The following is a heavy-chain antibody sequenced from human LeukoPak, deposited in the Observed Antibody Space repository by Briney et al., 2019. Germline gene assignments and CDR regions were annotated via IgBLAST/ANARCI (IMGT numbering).Heavy chain of an antibody. CDR1: GGSISSGAFY. CDR3: AGSYRSASISNGMDV. Sequence: PSETLSLTCTVSGGSISSGAFYWSWIRQHPGKGLESIGYTYYSGSTYYNPSLRSRVTISVDTSKNQFSLKLSSVTAADTAVYYCAGSYRSASISNGMDVWGQGTTVTVSS. CDR2: TYYSGST. D-gene: IGHD6-6*01. V-gene: IGHV4-31*03. J-gene: IGHJ6*02.